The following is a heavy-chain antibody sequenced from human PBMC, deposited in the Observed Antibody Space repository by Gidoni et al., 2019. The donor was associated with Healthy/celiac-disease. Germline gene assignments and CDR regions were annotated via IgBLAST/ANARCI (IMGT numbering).Heavy chain of an antibody. CDR3: ARDADPPIRYFDWLLSSYYYGMDV. CDR1: GYTFTSYG. Sequence: QVQLVQSGAEVKKPGASVKVSCKASGYTFTSYGISWVRQAPGQVLEWMGWISAYNGNTNYAQKLQGRVTMTTDTSRSTAYMELRSLRADDTAVYYCARDADPPIRYFDWLLSSYYYGMDVWGQGTTVTVAS. CDR2: ISAYNGNT. V-gene: IGHV1-18*01. J-gene: IGHJ6*02. D-gene: IGHD3-9*01.